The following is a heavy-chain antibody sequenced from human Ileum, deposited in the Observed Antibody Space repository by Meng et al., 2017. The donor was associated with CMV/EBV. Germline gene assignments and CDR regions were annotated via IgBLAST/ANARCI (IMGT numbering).Heavy chain of an antibody. CDR2: INPSGGST. J-gene: IGHJ4*02. Sequence: ASVKVSCKASGYTFANYYMHWVRQAPGQGLEWMGKINPSGGSTNHAQKFQGRVTMTRDTSTTTVYMELSSLRSEDTAVYYCATEGNSGSLDYWGQGTLVTVSS. CDR3: ATEGNSGSLDY. D-gene: IGHD1-26*01. CDR1: GYTFANYY. V-gene: IGHV1-46*01.